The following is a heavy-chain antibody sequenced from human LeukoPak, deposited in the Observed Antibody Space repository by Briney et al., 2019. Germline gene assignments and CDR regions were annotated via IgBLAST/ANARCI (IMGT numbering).Heavy chain of an antibody. CDR2: ISYDGNNK. Sequence: GGSLRLSCAAFGFNFSNYGIHWVRQAPGKGLEWVAIISYDGNNKYYADSVKGRFTISRDNSKNTLFLSMNSLRIEDMAVYYCAKEPFESYSGYDFHSYYYMDVWGKGTTVTVSS. D-gene: IGHD5-12*01. CDR3: AKEPFESYSGYDFHSYYYMDV. J-gene: IGHJ6*03. V-gene: IGHV3-30*18. CDR1: GFNFSNYG.